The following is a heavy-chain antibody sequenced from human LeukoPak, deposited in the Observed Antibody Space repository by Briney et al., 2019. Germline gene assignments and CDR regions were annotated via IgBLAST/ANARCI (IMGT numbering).Heavy chain of an antibody. CDR3: AGGLAYCSSTSCHDY. CDR1: GYSISSGYY. D-gene: IGHD2-2*01. J-gene: IGHJ4*02. CDR2: IYHSGST. V-gene: IGHV4-38-2*01. Sequence: PSETLSLNGAVSGYSISSGYYWGWIRQPPGKGLEWIGSIYHSGSTYYNPSLKSRVTISVDTSKTQFSLKLSSVTAADTAVYYCAGGLAYCSSTSCHDYWGQGTLVTVSS.